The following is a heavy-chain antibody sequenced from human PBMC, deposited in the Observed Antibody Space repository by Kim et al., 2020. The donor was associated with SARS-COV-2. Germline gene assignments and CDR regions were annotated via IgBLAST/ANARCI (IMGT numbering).Heavy chain of an antibody. D-gene: IGHD3-10*01. J-gene: IGHJ6*03. CDR1: GYTFTSYD. CDR2: MNPNSGNT. Sequence: ASVKVSCKASGYTFTSYDINWVRQATGQGLEWMGWMNPNSGNTGYAQKFQGRVTMTRNTSISTAYMELSSLRSEDTAVYYCARGPLRGFYYYYYYYMDVWGKGTTVTVSS. CDR3: ARGPLRGFYYYYYYYMDV. V-gene: IGHV1-8*01.